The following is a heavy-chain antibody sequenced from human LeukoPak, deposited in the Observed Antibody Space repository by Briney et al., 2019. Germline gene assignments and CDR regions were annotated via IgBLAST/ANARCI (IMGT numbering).Heavy chain of an antibody. D-gene: IGHD3-22*01. CDR3: AKGGEADSSGYYFDY. CDR2: VWSDGSTK. J-gene: IGHJ4*02. V-gene: IGHV3-33*03. Sequence: GGSLRLSCAASGFTFSSFGMHWVRQPPGKGLEWVAVVWSDGSTKYYTDSVKGRFSISTDTSKNTLYLQMNSLRAEDTAVYYCAKGGEADSSGYYFDYWGQGTLVTVSS. CDR1: GFTFSSFG.